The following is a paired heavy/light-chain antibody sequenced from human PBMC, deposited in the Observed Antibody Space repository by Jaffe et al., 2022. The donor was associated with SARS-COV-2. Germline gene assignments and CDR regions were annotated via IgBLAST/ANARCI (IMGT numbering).Light chain of an antibody. J-gene: IGLJ3*02. CDR2: ENN. V-gene: IGLV1-51*02. Sequence: QSVLTQPPSVSAAPGQKVTISCSGSSSNIGNNYVSWYQHLPGTAPKVLIYENNKRPSGIPDRFSGSKSGTSATLGITGLQTGDEADYYCGTWDSGLSAGVFGGGTKLTVL. CDR1: SSNIGNNY. CDR3: GTWDSGLSAGV.
Heavy chain of an antibody. CDR3: ARDRRSSYDSRSHFDY. CDR2: ISHDGGNK. V-gene: IGHV3-30*04. J-gene: IGHJ4*02. D-gene: IGHD3-22*01. CDR1: GFTFSYYA. Sequence: QVQLVESGGGVVQPGRSLRLSCAASGFTFSYYAMHWVRQAPGKGLEWVAVISHDGGNKYYADSVKGRFTISRDNSKNTMYLQMNSLRAEDTAVYYCARDRRSSYDSRSHFDYWGQGTLVAVSS.